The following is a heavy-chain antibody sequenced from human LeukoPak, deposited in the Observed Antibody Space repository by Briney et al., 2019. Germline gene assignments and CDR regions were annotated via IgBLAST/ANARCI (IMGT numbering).Heavy chain of an antibody. CDR2: INSGSSTK. CDR1: GFTFSSYS. V-gene: IGHV3-48*01. J-gene: IGHJ6*04. D-gene: IGHD3-10*02. Sequence: GGSLRLSCAASGFTFSSYSLNWVRQAPGKGLEWVSYINSGSSTKYYADSVKGRFTISRDNANNSLYLQMNSLRAEDTAVYYCAELGITMIGGVWGKGTTVTISS. CDR3: AELGITMIGGV.